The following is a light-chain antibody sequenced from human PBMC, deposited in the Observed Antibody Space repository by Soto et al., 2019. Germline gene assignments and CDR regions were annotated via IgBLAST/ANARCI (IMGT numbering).Light chain of an antibody. Sequence: QSVLTQSPSTSGAPGQGVTISCTGSSSNIGAGYDVHWYQQLPGTAPKLLIFANINRPSGVPDRFSGSKSDTSASLAITGLRAEDEADYYCQSYDSSLSGYVFGTGTKV. V-gene: IGLV1-40*01. CDR1: SSNIGAGYD. J-gene: IGLJ1*01. CDR2: ANI. CDR3: QSYDSSLSGYV.